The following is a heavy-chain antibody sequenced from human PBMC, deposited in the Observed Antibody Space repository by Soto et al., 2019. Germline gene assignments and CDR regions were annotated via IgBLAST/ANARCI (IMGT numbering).Heavy chain of an antibody. J-gene: IGHJ3*02. CDR1: GFTFSDYY. D-gene: IGHD6-19*01. CDR2: ISSSSSYT. CDR3: ARDSSGWFDAFDI. Sequence: PGGSLRLSCAASGFTFSDYYMSWIRQAPGKGLEWVSYISSSSSYTNYADSVKGRFTISRDNAKNSLYLQMNSLRAEDTAVYYCARDSSGWFDAFDIWGQGTMVTVSS. V-gene: IGHV3-11*06.